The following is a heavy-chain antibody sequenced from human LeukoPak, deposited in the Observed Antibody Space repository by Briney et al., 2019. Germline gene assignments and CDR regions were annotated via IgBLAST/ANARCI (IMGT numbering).Heavy chain of an antibody. CDR2: IYTTGST. CDR1: GGSISSYY. CDR3: ARQTAVAGKAGFDY. V-gene: IGHV4-4*07. Sequence: SETLSLTCTVSGGSISSYYWTWIRQPAGKGLEWIGRIYTTGSTNYNPSLNSRVTMSVDTSKKQFSLKLSSVTAADTAVYYCARQTAVAGKAGFDYWGQGTLVTVSS. J-gene: IGHJ4*02. D-gene: IGHD6-19*01.